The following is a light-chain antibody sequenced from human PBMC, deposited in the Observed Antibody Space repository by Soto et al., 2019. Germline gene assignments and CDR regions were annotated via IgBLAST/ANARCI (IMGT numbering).Light chain of an antibody. V-gene: IGKV3-15*01. CDR3: QQYNNWPPWT. J-gene: IGKJ1*01. CDR2: GAS. Sequence: EIVLTQAPATLSSSPGERPTLSCRASQSVSSNLAWYQQKPGQAPRLXXYGASTRATGIPARFSGSGSGTEFTLPISSLQSEDFAAYYCQQYNNWPPWTFGQGTKVDIK. CDR1: QSVSSN.